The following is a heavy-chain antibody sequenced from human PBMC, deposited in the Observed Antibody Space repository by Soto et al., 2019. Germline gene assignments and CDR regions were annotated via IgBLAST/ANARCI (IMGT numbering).Heavy chain of an antibody. CDR1: GDSISSYA. CDR3: YGDHRDLHSLPTRRSSDL. V-gene: IGHV4-59*01. CDR2: IYYSGST. Sequence: PSETLALTSTVPGDSISSYAWSWILQPPGKGLEWIGYIYYSGSTNYNPSLKSRVTISLDTSKNQFSLKLSSVADADTFVYYCYGDHRDLHSLPTRRSSDL. D-gene: IGHD4-17*01. J-gene: IGHJ2*01.